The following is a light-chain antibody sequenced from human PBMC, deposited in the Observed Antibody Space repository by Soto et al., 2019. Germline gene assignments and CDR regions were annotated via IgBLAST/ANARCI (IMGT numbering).Light chain of an antibody. CDR1: QSVSSY. J-gene: IGKJ5*01. Sequence: EIVLTQSPATLSLSPGERATLSCRASQSVSSYLAWYQQKPGQAPRLLIYDASNRATGIPARFSGSGSGTDFTLTIGSVEPEDFAVYYCQQRSNWPPITFGQGTRLAIK. CDR3: QQRSNWPPIT. V-gene: IGKV3-11*01. CDR2: DAS.